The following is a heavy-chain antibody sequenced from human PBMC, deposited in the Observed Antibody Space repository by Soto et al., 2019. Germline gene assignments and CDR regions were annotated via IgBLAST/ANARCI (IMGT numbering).Heavy chain of an antibody. V-gene: IGHV1-2*02. CDR2: INSNRGDK. CDR1: RYTFTCYY. CDR3: ATSYCSDNTCYQFYYFDY. J-gene: IGHJ4*02. Sequence: GPSVKFSCKASRYTFTCYYIHPVRQAPGQGLEWMGWINSNRGDKNYARKVQGSVTMDRDTSVNTAYMELSKLRSDDTAVFYCATSYCSDNTCYQFYYFDYWGQGTLVTV. D-gene: IGHD2-2*01.